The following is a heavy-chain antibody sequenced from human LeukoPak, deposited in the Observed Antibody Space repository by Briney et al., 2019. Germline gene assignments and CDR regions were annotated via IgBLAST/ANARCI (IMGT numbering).Heavy chain of an antibody. V-gene: IGHV1-2*02. CDR1: GYTFTGYY. CDR3: ARDRIFPPVYFDY. Sequence: ASVKVSCKASGYTFTGYYMHWVRQAPGQGLEWMGWINPNSGGTNYAQRFQGRVTMTRDTSISTAYMELSRLRSDDTAVYYCARDRIFPPVYFDYWGQETLVTV. D-gene: IGHD2-15*01. J-gene: IGHJ4*02. CDR2: INPNSGGT.